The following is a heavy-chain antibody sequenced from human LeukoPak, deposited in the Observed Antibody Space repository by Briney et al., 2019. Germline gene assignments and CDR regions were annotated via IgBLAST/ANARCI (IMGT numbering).Heavy chain of an antibody. D-gene: IGHD3-22*01. V-gene: IGHV4-39*01. CDR3: ANGYDSSGYPFDY. CDR1: GDSISSSTYY. Sequence: SETLSLTCTVSGDSISSSTYYWGWIRQPPGKGLEWIGSIYYSGNTYYNPSLKSRVTISVDTSKNQFSLKLSSVTAADTAVYYCANGYDSSGYPFDYWGQGTLVTVSS. J-gene: IGHJ4*02. CDR2: IYYSGNT.